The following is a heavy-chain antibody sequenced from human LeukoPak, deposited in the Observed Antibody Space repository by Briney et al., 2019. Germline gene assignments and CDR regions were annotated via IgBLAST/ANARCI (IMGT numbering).Heavy chain of an antibody. J-gene: IGHJ4*02. V-gene: IGHV4-34*01. Sequence: SETLSLTCAVYGGSFSGYYWSWIRQPPGKGLEWIGEINHSGSTNYNPSLKSRVTISVDTSKNQFSLKLSSVTAADTAVYYCARAPYSNYDPYYFDYWGQGTLVTVSS. D-gene: IGHD4-4*01. CDR2: INHSGST. CDR1: GGSFSGYY. CDR3: ARAPYSNYDPYYFDY.